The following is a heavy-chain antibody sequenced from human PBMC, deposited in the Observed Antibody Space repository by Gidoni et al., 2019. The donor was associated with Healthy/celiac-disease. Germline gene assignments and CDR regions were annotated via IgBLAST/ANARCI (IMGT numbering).Heavy chain of an antibody. CDR3: AVTGLNWFDP. CDR2: IYYSGST. Sequence: QLQLQVSRPGLVKPSETLSLTCTVSGGSICSSSYYWGRIRQPPGSGLEWIGSIYYSGSTYYDPSLKSRVTISVDTSKSQFSLKLSSVTAADTAVYDCAVTGLNWFDPWGQGTLVTVSS. J-gene: IGHJ5*02. V-gene: IGHV4-39*01. CDR1: GGSICSSSYY.